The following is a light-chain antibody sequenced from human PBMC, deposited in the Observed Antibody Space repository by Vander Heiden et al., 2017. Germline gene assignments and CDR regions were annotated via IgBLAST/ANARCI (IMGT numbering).Light chain of an antibody. Sequence: DIVMTQSPDPLAVSPGERATINCKSSQSVLYSSNNKNYLTWYQQKPGQPPKLLIYWASTRESGVPDRFSGSGSGTDFTLTISSLQAEDVAVYYCQQYDSTPYTFGQGTKLEIK. CDR1: QSVLYSSNNKNY. V-gene: IGKV4-1*01. J-gene: IGKJ2*01. CDR3: QQYDSTPYT. CDR2: WAS.